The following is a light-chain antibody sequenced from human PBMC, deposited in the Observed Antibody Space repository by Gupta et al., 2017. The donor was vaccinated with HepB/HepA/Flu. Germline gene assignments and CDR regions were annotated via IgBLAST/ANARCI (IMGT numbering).Light chain of an antibody. V-gene: IGLV1-47*02. CDR1: SSNIGNDN. J-gene: IGLJ1*01. CDR2: NDN. CDR3: VGWDDSLSAYV. Sequence: QSVLTQPPSASGPPGQRGTLSCSGISSNIGNDNVYWYKQLPGTAPKLLIYNDNQRPSGVPDRFSGSKSGTSASLAISGLRSEDEADYYCVGWDDSLSAYVFGAGTKVTVL.